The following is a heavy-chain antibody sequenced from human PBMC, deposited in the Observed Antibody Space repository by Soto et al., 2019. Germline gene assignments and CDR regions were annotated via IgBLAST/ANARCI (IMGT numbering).Heavy chain of an antibody. V-gene: IGHV3-23*01. Sequence: EVQLLESGGGLVQPGGSLRLSCAASGFTFSSYAMSWVRQAPGKGLEWVSAISGSGGSTYYADSVKGRFTISRDNSKNTLYLQMNSLRAEDTAVYYCAKDGVVPAAPPLYSYYYYMDVWGKGTTVTVSS. CDR1: GFTFSSYA. CDR2: ISGSGGST. CDR3: AKDGVVPAAPPLYSYYYYMDV. J-gene: IGHJ6*03. D-gene: IGHD2-2*01.